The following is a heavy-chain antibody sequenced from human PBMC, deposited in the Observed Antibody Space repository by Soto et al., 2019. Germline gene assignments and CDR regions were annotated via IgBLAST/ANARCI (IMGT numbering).Heavy chain of an antibody. CDR3: AKDMGCSSTSCYGLIDY. V-gene: IGHV3-9*01. J-gene: IGHJ4*02. CDR2: ISWNSGSI. CDR1: GFTFDDYA. Sequence: GGSLRLSCAASGFTFDDYAMHWVRQAPGKGLEWVSGISWNSGSIGYADSVKGRFTISRDNAKNSLYLQMNSLRAEDTALYYCAKDMGCSSTSCYGLIDYWGQGTLVTVSS. D-gene: IGHD2-2*01.